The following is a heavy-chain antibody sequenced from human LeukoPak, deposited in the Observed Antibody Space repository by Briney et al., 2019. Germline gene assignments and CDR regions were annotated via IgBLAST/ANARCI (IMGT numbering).Heavy chain of an antibody. D-gene: IGHD3-16*01. Sequence: KPSETLSLTCAVSGGSISSSNWWSWVRQPPGQGLEWIGEIYHSGSTYYNPSLKCRVTISVDRSKNQFSLKLSSVTAADTAVYYCARGGLRTEYYFDYWGQGTLVTVSS. J-gene: IGHJ4*02. CDR2: IYHSGST. CDR1: GGSISSSNW. CDR3: ARGGLRTEYYFDY. V-gene: IGHV4-4*02.